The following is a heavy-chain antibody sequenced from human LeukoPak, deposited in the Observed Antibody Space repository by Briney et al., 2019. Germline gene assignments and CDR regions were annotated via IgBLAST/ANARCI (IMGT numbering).Heavy chain of an antibody. CDR2: INSDGSST. CDR1: GFTFSSYW. Sequence: GGSPRLSCAASGFTFSSYWMHWVRQAPGKGLVWVSRINSDGSSTSYADSVKGRFTISRDNAKNTLYLQMNSLRAEDTAVYYCARPYSSGWYWENWFAPWGQGTLVTVSS. V-gene: IGHV3-74*01. CDR3: ARPYSSGWYWENWFAP. J-gene: IGHJ5*02. D-gene: IGHD6-19*01.